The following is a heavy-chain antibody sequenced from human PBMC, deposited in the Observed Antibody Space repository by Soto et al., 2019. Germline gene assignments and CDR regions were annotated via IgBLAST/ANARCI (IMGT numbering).Heavy chain of an antibody. CDR1: GFTFSRSA. CDR2: ISGSGGT. Sequence: PGGSLRLSCAASGFTFSRSAMSWVRQAPGKGLEWVSAISGSGGTYYADYVKGRFTISRDNSKNTVYRKRNSLRAEDTAVYYCAKERRDGYNYGFDYWGQGTLVTVSS. CDR3: AKERRDGYNYGFDY. D-gene: IGHD5-12*01. J-gene: IGHJ4*02. V-gene: IGHV3-23*01.